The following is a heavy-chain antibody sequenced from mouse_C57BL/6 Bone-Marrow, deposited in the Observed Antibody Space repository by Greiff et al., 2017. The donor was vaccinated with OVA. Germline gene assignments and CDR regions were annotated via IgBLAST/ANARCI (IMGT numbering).Heavy chain of an antibody. CDR1: GYTFTDYE. D-gene: IGHD2-1*01. Sequence: VQLQQSGAELVRPGASVTMSCKASGYTFTDYEMHWVKQTPVHGLEWIGAIDPETGGTAYNQKFKGKAILTADKSSSTAYMELRSLTSEDSAVYYCTRKSIYYGNYVESLYAMDYWGQGTSVTVSS. J-gene: IGHJ4*01. CDR3: TRKSIYYGNYVESLYAMDY. V-gene: IGHV1-15*01. CDR2: IDPETGGT.